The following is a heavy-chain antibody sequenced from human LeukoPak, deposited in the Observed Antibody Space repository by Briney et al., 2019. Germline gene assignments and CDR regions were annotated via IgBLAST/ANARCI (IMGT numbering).Heavy chain of an antibody. CDR2: INPNNGGT. D-gene: IGHD3-22*01. V-gene: IGHV1-2*02. CDR1: GSTFTDYY. J-gene: IGHJ4*02. Sequence: GASVKVSCKASGSTFTDYYMHWVRQAPGQGLEWMGWINPNNGGTNYAQKFQGRVTMTRDTSIATAYMELSRLRSDDTAVYYCVRDRWSSYDSSGYYLMWYWGQGTLVTVSS. CDR3: VRDRWSSYDSSGYYLMWY.